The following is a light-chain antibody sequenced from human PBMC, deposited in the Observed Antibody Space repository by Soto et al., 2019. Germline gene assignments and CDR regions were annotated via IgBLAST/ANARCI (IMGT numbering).Light chain of an antibody. Sequence: QSLLTQSPSASGTPGQTVTISCSGSRSNIGTYTVNWYQHLPGTAPTLLIYLNTQRPSGVPDRFSGSKSGTSASLAISGLQSEDEADYYCAACDGSLSAVVFGGGTKLTVL. CDR2: LNT. CDR3: AACDGSLSAVV. CDR1: RSNIGTYT. J-gene: IGLJ3*02. V-gene: IGLV1-44*01.